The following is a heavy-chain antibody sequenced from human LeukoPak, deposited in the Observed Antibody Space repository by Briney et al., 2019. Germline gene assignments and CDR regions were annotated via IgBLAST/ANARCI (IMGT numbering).Heavy chain of an antibody. V-gene: IGHV3-53*05. Sequence: GGSLRLSCAASGFTVSSNYMSWVRQAPGKGLEWVSVIYSGGSTYYADFVKGRFTISRDNSKNTLYLQMNSLRAEDTAVYYCARKRADSSSWYCGYWGQGTLVTVSS. D-gene: IGHD6-13*01. J-gene: IGHJ4*02. CDR3: ARKRADSSSWYCGY. CDR2: IYSGGST. CDR1: GFTVSSNY.